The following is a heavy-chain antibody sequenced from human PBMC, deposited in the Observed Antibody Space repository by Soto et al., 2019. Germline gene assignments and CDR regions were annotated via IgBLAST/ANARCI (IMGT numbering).Heavy chain of an antibody. CDR1: GFTVSSNY. CDR2: IYSGGST. J-gene: IGHJ6*02. D-gene: IGHD3-10*01. V-gene: IGHV3-53*01. Sequence: GGSLRLSCAASGFTVSSNYMSWVRQAPGKGLEWVSVIYSGGSTYYADSVKGRFTISSDNSKNTLYLQMNSLRAEETAVYYCARETTQLTMVRGGEYYYYGMDVWGQGTTVTVSS. CDR3: ARETTQLTMVRGGEYYYYGMDV.